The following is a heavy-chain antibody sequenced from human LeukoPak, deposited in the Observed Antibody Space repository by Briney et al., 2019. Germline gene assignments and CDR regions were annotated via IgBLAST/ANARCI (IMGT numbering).Heavy chain of an antibody. CDR2: IYYSGST. CDR1: GGSISSYY. J-gene: IGHJ5*02. V-gene: IGHV4-59*01. CDR3: ARARGDTVLMVYADNWFDP. D-gene: IGHD2-8*01. Sequence: PSETLSLTCTVSGGSISSYYWSWIRQPPGKGLEWIGYIYYSGSTNYNPSLKSRVTISVDTSKNQFSLKLSSVTAADTAVYYCARARGDTVLMVYADNWFDPWGQGTPVTVSS.